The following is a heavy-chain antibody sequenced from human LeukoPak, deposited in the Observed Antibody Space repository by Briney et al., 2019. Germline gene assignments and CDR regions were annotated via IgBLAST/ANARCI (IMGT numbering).Heavy chain of an antibody. V-gene: IGHV1-69*04. CDR1: GYTFTSYD. CDR2: IIPILAIA. CDR3: ARDPSIAAAPDAFDI. D-gene: IGHD6-13*01. J-gene: IGHJ3*02. Sequence: ASVKVSCKASGYTFTSYDINWVRQAPGQGLEWMGRIIPILAIANYAQKFQGRVTITADKSTSTTYMELSSLRSEDTAVYYCARDPSIAAAPDAFDIWGQGTMVTVSS.